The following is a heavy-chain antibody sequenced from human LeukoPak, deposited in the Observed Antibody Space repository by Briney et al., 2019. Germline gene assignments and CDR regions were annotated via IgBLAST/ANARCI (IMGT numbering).Heavy chain of an antibody. J-gene: IGHJ3*01. CDR2: INWNGGST. CDR1: GFTFDDYG. CDR3: ARDLGSITMVRGGAFDV. D-gene: IGHD3-10*01. Sequence: RPGGSLRLSCAASGFTFDDYGMSWVRQAPGKGLEWVSGINWNGGSTGYADSVKGRFTTSRDNAKNSLYLQMNSLRAEDTALYYCARDLGSITMVRGGAFDVWGQGTMVTVSS. V-gene: IGHV3-20*04.